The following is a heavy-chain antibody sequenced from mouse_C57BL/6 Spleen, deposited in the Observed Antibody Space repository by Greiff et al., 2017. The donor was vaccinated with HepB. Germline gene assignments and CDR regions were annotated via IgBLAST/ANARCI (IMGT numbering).Heavy chain of an antibody. CDR3: ARGGNYDAMDY. D-gene: IGHD2-1*01. CDR1: GYTFTSYC. J-gene: IGHJ4*01. CDR2: IYPSDSET. V-gene: IGHV1-61*01. Sequence: QVQLQQPGAELVRPGSSVKLSCKASGYTFTSYCMDWVKQRPGQGLEWIGNIYPSDSETHYNQKFKDKATLTVDKSSSTAYLQLSSLTSEDSAVYYCARGGNYDAMDYWGQGTTVTVSS.